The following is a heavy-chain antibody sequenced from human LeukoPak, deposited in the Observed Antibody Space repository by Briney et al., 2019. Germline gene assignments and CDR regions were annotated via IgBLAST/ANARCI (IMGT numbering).Heavy chain of an antibody. J-gene: IGHJ3*01. V-gene: IGHV3-23*01. D-gene: IGHD2-2*01. CDR3: AVDCSSPSCYGQSAFDV. Sequence: GGSLRLSCAASGFTFSTYAMDWVRQAPGKGLEWVSAISTSGANAYYADSVKGRFTSSRGNSKNTLYLQMDSLRAEDTAIYYCAVDCSSPSCYGQSAFDVWGQGTTVAVSS. CDR2: ISTSGANA. CDR1: GFTFSTYA.